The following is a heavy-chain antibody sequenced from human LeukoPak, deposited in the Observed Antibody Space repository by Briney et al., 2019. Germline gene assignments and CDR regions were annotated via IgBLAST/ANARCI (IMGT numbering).Heavy chain of an antibody. Sequence: SGGSLRLSCAASGFTVSSNYMSWVRQAPGKGLEWVSVIYSGGSTYYADSVKGRFTISRDNSKNTLYLQMNSLRAEDTAVYYCARGLRDDFWSGHYVPYYYYGMDVWGQGTTVTVSS. V-gene: IGHV3-53*01. J-gene: IGHJ6*02. CDR1: GFTVSSNY. D-gene: IGHD3-3*01. CDR2: IYSGGST. CDR3: ARGLRDDFWSGHYVPYYYYGMDV.